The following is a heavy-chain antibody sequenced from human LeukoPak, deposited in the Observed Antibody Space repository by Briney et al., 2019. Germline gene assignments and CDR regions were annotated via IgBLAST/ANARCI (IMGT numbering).Heavy chain of an antibody. J-gene: IGHJ4*02. CDR3: ARGGSSSWYQDY. Sequence: GRSLRLSCAASGFTFSTYAMHWVRQAPGKGLERGAVISYDGRNEYYTDSVKGRFTISRDNSKNTLNLQMNSLRPEDTAVYYCARGGSSSWYQDYWGQGTLVTVSS. CDR2: ISYDGRNE. D-gene: IGHD6-13*01. CDR1: GFTFSTYA. V-gene: IGHV3-30*04.